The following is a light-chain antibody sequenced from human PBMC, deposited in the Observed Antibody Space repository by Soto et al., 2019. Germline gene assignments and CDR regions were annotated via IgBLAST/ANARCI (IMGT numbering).Light chain of an antibody. J-gene: IGLJ3*02. CDR2: RDD. Sequence: SYELTQPPSVSVAPGQTASITCGGNNIGSKSVHWYQQKPGQAPFLVVYRDDDRPSGIPERFSGSNSGNTATLTVGRVEAGDEDDYYCQVWDTSSDHRVFGGGTKLTVL. V-gene: IGLV3-21*02. CDR1: NIGSKS. CDR3: QVWDTSSDHRV.